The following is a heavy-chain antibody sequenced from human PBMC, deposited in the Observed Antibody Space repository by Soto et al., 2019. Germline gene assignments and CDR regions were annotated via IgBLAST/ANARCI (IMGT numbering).Heavy chain of an antibody. CDR1: GFTVSSDF. J-gene: IGHJ4*02. Sequence: EVQLVESGGGLVQPGESLRLSCVASGFTVSSDFMTWVRQAPGKGLEWVSMIHDGDTTYYADPVKCRFTTSRDTSKNTLYLQMNSLRAEDTAVYHCANRGYWGQGILVTVSS. CDR3: ANRGY. D-gene: IGHD2-15*01. V-gene: IGHV3-66*01. CDR2: IHDGDTT.